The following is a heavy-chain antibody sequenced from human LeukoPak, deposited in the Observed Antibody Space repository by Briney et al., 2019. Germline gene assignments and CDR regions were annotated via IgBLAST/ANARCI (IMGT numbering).Heavy chain of an antibody. CDR3: ARLQYCSGTSCYWFDP. V-gene: IGHV4-30-2*01. Sequence: SQTLSLTCDVSGGSISSGLYSWRWIRQPLGKGLEWIGYIYHTGSTYYNPSLRSRVTISVDTSKNQFSLRLSSVTAADTAVYYCARLQYCSGTSCYWFDPWGQGTLVTVSS. CDR1: GGSISSGLYS. CDR2: IYHTGST. J-gene: IGHJ5*02. D-gene: IGHD2-2*01.